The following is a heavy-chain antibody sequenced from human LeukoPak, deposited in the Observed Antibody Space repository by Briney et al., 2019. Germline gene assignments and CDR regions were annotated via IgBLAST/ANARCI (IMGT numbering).Heavy chain of an antibody. CDR2: IYHSGST. CDR3: ARLGDLITGDGALDY. CDR1: GYSISSGYY. D-gene: IGHD1-20*01. Sequence: PSETLSLTCAVSGYSISSGYYWGWIRQPPGKGLEWIGSIYHSGSTYYNPSLKSRVTISVDTSKNQFSLKLSSVTAADTAVYYCARLGDLITGDGALDYWGQGTLVTVSS. J-gene: IGHJ4*02. V-gene: IGHV4-38-2*01.